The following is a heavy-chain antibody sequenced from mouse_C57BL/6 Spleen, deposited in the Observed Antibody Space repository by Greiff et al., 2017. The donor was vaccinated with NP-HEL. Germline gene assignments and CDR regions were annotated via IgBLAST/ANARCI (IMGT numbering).Heavy chain of an antibody. D-gene: IGHD1-1*01. CDR2: IYPGDGGT. CDR3: ARDYGSSYLFAY. V-gene: IGHV1-82*01. J-gene: IGHJ3*01. Sequence: VQLQESGPELVKPGASVKISCKASGYAFSSSWMNWVKQRPGKGLEWIGRIYPGDGGTNYNGKFKGKATLTADKSSSTAYMQLSSLTSEDSAVYFCARDYGSSYLFAYWGQGTLVTVSA. CDR1: GYAFSSSW.